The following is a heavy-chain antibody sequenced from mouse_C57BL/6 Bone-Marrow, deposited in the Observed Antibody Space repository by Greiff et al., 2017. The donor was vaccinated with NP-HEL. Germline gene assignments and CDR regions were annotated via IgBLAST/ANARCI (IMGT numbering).Heavy chain of an antibody. J-gene: IGHJ1*03. CDR3: ARGLRRWYFDV. D-gene: IGHD2-4*01. V-gene: IGHV3-6*01. CDR1: GYSITSGYY. CDR2: ISYDGSN. Sequence: EVKLQESGPGLVKPSQSLSLTCSVTGYSITSGYYWNWIRQFPGNKLEWMGYISYDGSNNYNPSLKNRISITRDTSKNQFFLKLNSVTTEDTATYDCARGLRRWYFDVWGTGTTVTVSS.